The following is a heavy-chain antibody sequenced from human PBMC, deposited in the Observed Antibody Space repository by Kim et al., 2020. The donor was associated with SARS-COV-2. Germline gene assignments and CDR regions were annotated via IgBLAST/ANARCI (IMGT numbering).Heavy chain of an antibody. Sequence: ADAVKDRIIISRDNAKTTLYRQMTSLRAEDTAVYYCARDPRGWYSGWFYPWGQGTLVTVSS. J-gene: IGHJ5*02. V-gene: IGHV3-30*01. CDR3: ARDPRGWYSGWFYP. D-gene: IGHD6-19*01.